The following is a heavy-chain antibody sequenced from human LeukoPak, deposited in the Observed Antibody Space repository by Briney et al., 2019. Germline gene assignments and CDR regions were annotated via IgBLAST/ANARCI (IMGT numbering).Heavy chain of an antibody. CDR3: AKYLSAKGPPYALEV. CDR1: EFTFRSYA. CDR2: ISGSGDST. J-gene: IGHJ6*02. V-gene: IGHV3-23*01. Sequence: SGGSLRLSCAASEFTFRSYAMQWVRQAPGKGLEWVSGISGSGDSTCYADSVKGRFTISRDNSKNTLYLQMNSLRAEDTAVYYCAKYLSAKGPPYALEVWGQGTTVTVSS.